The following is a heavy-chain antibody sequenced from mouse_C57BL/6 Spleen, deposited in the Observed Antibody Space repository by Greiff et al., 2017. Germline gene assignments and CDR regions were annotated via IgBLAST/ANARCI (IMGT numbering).Heavy chain of an antibody. CDR1: GYTFTSYW. D-gene: IGHD1-1*01. CDR2: IHTSDSDT. CDR3: AACSTTVVATPAWFAY. J-gene: IGHJ3*01. Sequence: VQLQQPGAELVTPGASVKVSCKASGYTFTSYWMHWVKQRPGQGLEWIGRIHTSDSDTNNNQKFKGKATLTVDKSSSTAYMHLSSLTAENSAVYYCAACSTTVVATPAWFAYWGQGTLVTVSA. V-gene: IGHV1-74*01.